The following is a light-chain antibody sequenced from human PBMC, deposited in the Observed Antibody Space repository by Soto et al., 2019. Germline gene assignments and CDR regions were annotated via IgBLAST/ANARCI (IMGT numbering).Light chain of an antibody. CDR2: GAF. J-gene: IGKJ1*01. CDR3: QQYNDWPLP. V-gene: IGKV3-15*01. CDR1: QSVSSN. Sequence: EIVMTQSPVTLSVSPGERATLSCRASQSVSSNLAWYQQKPGQAPSLLIYGAFTRATGIPARFSGTGSGTEFTLTISSLQSEDFALYYCQQYNDWPLPFGQGTKVDIX.